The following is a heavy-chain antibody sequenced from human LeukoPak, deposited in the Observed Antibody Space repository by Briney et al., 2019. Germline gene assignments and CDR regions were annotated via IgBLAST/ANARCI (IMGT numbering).Heavy chain of an antibody. V-gene: IGHV1-69*05. CDR1: GGTFSSYA. D-gene: IGHD3-22*01. J-gene: IGHJ4*02. Sequence: SVKVSCKASGGTFSSYAISWVRQTPGQGLEWMGGIIPIFGTANYAQKFQGRVTITTDESTSTAYMELSSLRSEDTAVYYCARDYYDSSGYYDYWGQGTLVTVSS. CDR2: IIPIFGTA. CDR3: ARDYYDSSGYYDY.